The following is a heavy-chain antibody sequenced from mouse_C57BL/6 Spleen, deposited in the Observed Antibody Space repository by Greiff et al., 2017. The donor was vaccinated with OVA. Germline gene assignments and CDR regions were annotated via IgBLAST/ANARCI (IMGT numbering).Heavy chain of an antibody. CDR2: IRNKANGYTT. D-gene: IGHD2-1*01. V-gene: IGHV7-3*01. CDR3: ARYRGNYYAMDY. Sequence: EVKLMESGGGLVQPGGSLSLSCAASGFTFTDYYMSWVRQPPGKALEWLGFIRNKANGYTTEYSASVKGRFTISRDNSQSILYLQMNALRAEDSATYYCARYRGNYYAMDYWGQGTSVTVSS. J-gene: IGHJ4*01. CDR1: GFTFTDYY.